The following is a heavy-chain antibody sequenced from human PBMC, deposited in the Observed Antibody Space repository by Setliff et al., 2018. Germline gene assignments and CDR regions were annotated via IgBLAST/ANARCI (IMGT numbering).Heavy chain of an antibody. D-gene: IGHD6-19*01. Sequence: GESLKISCKGSGYRFSSYWIGWVRQMPGKGLEWIGIIFPADSDTRYSPSFQGQVTISADKSISTAYVQWRSLKASDTAMYYCARWVSTDWYFDYWGQGTLVTVSS. CDR2: IFPADSDT. CDR3: ARWVSTDWYFDY. V-gene: IGHV5-51*01. J-gene: IGHJ4*02. CDR1: GYRFSSYW.